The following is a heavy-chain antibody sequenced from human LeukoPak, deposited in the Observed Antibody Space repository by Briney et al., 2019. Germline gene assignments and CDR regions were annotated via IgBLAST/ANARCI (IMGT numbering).Heavy chain of an antibody. J-gene: IGHJ4*02. CDR3: ARVGHSGYDFDY. CDR2: IYSSGST. V-gene: IGHV4-59*01. D-gene: IGHD5-12*01. Sequence: SETLYLTCTVSGGSISSFYWSWIRQPPGKELEWIGYIYSSGSTNYNPSLKSRLTISVDASKNQFSLKLTSVTAADTAVYYCARVGHSGYDFDYWGQGTLVTVSS. CDR1: GGSISSFY.